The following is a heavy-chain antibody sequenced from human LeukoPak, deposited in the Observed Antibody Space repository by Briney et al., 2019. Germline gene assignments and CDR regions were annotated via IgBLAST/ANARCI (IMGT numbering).Heavy chain of an antibody. D-gene: IGHD2-15*01. CDR3: VKGSASVRPYYFDY. CDR2: ISGSGGST. Sequence: AGGSLRLSCAASGFTFSSYAMSWVRQASGKGLEWVSAISGSGGSTYHADSVKGRFTISRDNSKNTQYLQMSSLRVEDSAIYYCVKGSASVRPYYFDYWGQGILVTVSS. CDR1: GFTFSSYA. J-gene: IGHJ4*02. V-gene: IGHV3-23*01.